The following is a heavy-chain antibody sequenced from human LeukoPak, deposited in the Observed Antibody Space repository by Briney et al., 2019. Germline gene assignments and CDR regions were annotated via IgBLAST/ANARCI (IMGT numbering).Heavy chain of an antibody. CDR2: LYHSDSA. CDR3: ARQHDSYYYYYIDV. Sequence: SETLSLTCAVSGYSIINGCYWVWIRQPPGRGLEWIGSLYHSDSAYYNTSLRSRVSMSVDTSKNQFSLTLSFVTAADTAVYYCARQHDSYYYYYIDVWGSGTTVTVSS. V-gene: IGHV4-38-2*01. J-gene: IGHJ6*03. CDR1: GYSIINGCY.